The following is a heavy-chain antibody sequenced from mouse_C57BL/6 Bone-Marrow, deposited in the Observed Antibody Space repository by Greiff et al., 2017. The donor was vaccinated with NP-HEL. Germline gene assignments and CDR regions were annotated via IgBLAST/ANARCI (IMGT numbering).Heavy chain of an antibody. CDR2: ISSGGDYI. CDR3: TRVGSRGYWYFDV. Sequence: EVKLMESGEGLVKPGGSLKLSCAASGFTFSSYAMSWVRQTPEKRLEWVAYISSGGDYIYYADTVKGRFTISRDNARNTLYLQMSSLKSEDTAMYYCTRVGSRGYWYFDVWGTGTTVTVSS. D-gene: IGHD1-1*01. CDR1: GFTFSSYA. V-gene: IGHV5-9-1*02. J-gene: IGHJ1*03.